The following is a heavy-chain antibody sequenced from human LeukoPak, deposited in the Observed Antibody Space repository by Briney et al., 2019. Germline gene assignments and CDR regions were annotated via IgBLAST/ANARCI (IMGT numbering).Heavy chain of an antibody. Sequence: ASVTVSFKASGYTFTSYDIHWVRQATGQGLAWMGWMNPNSGNTGYAQKFQGRVTMTRNTSISTAYMELSSLRSEDTAVYYCARVVGYCSSTSCFPDYWGQGTLVTVSS. D-gene: IGHD2-2*01. V-gene: IGHV1-8*01. CDR3: ARVVGYCSSTSCFPDY. CDR1: GYTFTSYD. J-gene: IGHJ4*02. CDR2: MNPNSGNT.